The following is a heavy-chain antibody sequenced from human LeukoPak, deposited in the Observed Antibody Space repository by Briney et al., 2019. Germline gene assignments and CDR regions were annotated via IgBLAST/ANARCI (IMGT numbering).Heavy chain of an antibody. D-gene: IGHD3-3*01. V-gene: IGHV3-23*01. CDR2: ISGSGGST. Sequence: TGGSLRLSCAASGFTFSSYAMSWVRQAPGKGLEWVSAISGSGGSTYYADSVKGRFTISRDNSKNTLYLQMNSLRAEDTAVYYCAKDPYDFWSGTFYFDYWGQGTLVTISS. J-gene: IGHJ4*02. CDR1: GFTFSSYA. CDR3: AKDPYDFWSGTFYFDY.